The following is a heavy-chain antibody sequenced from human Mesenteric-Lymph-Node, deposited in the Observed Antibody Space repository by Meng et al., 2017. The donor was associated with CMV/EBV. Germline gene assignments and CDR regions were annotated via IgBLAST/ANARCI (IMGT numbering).Heavy chain of an antibody. V-gene: IGHV3-53*01. Sequence: ETLSLTCAVSGFNVGNNHVNWVRQAPGKGLEWVSVIYNDGRTGYADSVKGRFAISRDNSINRAYLQMNGLRVEDTAMYFCHGFGGNSFWGQGTLVTVSS. D-gene: IGHD3-16*01. CDR1: GFNVGNNH. J-gene: IGHJ4*02. CDR3: HGFGGNSF. CDR2: IYNDGRT.